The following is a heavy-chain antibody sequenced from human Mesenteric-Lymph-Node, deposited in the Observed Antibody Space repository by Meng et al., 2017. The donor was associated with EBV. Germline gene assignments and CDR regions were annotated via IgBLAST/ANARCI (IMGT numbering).Heavy chain of an antibody. CDR3: ARDGGPSGSYAYWFDP. CDR2: IFHIGST. D-gene: IGHD1-26*01. CDR1: GGSISSSNW. Sequence: QVHLQESGPGLVKPLGTLSLPCAVSGGSISSSNWWSWVRQPPGKGLEWIGEIFHIGSTNYNPTLKSRVAISVDKSKNHFSLKLSSVTAADTAVYYCARDGGPSGSYAYWFDPWGQGTLVTASS. J-gene: IGHJ5*02. V-gene: IGHV4-4*02.